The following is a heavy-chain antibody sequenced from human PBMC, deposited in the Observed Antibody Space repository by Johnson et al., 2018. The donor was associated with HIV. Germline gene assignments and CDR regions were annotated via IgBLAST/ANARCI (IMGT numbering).Heavy chain of an antibody. V-gene: IGHV3-33*06. CDR3: AKCIWGSSLIDAFDI. J-gene: IGHJ3*02. CDR2: MWYDGTKK. Sequence: QVQLVESWGGVVQPGRSLRLSCAASGFTFSSYGMHWVRQAPGKGLEWVAGMWYDGTKKNYADSVKGRFTISRDNSKNTLHLQMNSLRAEDTAVYYCAKCIWGSSLIDAFDIWGQGTMVTVSS. CDR1: GFTFSSYG. D-gene: IGHD6-13*01.